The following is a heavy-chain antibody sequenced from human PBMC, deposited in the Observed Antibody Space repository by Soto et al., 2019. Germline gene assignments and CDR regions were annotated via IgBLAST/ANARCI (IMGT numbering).Heavy chain of an antibody. CDR2: IPQEGVDG. J-gene: IGHJ6*02. D-gene: IGHD2-21*02. CDR1: GFTFSMYS. Sequence: LRLSCEVSGFTFSMYSMSWVRQSPGKGLEWVAKIPQEGVDGHYADSVKGRFTISRDNGKNSLYLQLNNLRAEDTAVYYCARDHLILPAHDFFYGSDVWGRGATVTVSS. CDR3: ARDHLILPAHDFFYGSDV. V-gene: IGHV3-7*03.